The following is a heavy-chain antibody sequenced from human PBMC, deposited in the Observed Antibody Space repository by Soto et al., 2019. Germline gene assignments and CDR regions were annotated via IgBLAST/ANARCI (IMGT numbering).Heavy chain of an antibody. Sequence: GASVKVSCKASGYTFTSYGISWVRQAPGQGLEWMGWISAYNGNTNYAQKLQGRVTMTTDTSTSTAYMELRSLRSDDTAVYYCARDDLVATPVYFDYWGQGTLVTVSS. V-gene: IGHV1-18*01. D-gene: IGHD5-12*01. J-gene: IGHJ4*02. CDR1: GYTFTSYG. CDR2: ISAYNGNT. CDR3: ARDDLVATPVYFDY.